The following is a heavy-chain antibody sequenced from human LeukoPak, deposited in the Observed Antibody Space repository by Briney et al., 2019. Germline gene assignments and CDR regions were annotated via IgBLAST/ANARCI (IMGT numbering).Heavy chain of an antibody. CDR2: IYTSGST. J-gene: IGHJ6*03. CDR3: ARDVRFGDPHYYYYMDV. D-gene: IGHD3-10*01. V-gene: IGHV4-4*07. CDR1: GGSISSYC. Sequence: PSETLSLTCTVSGGSISSYCWSWIRQPAGKGLEWIGRIYTSGSTNYNPSLKSRVTMSVDTSKNQFSLKLSSVTAADTAVYYCARDVRFGDPHYYYYMDVWGKGTTVTVSS.